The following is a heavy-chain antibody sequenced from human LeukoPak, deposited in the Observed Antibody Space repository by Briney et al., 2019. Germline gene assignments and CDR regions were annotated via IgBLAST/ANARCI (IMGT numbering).Heavy chain of an antibody. Sequence: ASVKVSRKASGYTFTGYYMHWVRQAPGQGLEWMGWINPNSGGTNYAQKSQGRVTMTRDTSISTAYMELSRLRSDDTAVYYCARAPRGIAVAGIPDYWGQGTLVTVSS. CDR3: ARAPRGIAVAGIPDY. J-gene: IGHJ4*02. CDR1: GYTFTGYY. V-gene: IGHV1-2*02. D-gene: IGHD6-19*01. CDR2: INPNSGGT.